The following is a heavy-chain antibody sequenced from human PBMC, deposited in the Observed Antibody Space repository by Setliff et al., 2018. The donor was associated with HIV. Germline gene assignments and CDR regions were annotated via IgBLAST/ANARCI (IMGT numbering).Heavy chain of an antibody. CDR3: ARDLRGTQSSDY. CDR2: LYYDGST. J-gene: IGHJ4*02. Sequence: KPSETLSLTCTVSAYSIRNGYYWGWIRQSPGKGLEWIGTLYYDGSTNYNPSLKSRVTISVDTSKNQFSLKLRSVTAADTAVYYCARDLRGTQSSDYWGQGTLVTVSS. V-gene: IGHV4-38-2*02. CDR1: AYSIRNGYY. D-gene: IGHD1-1*01.